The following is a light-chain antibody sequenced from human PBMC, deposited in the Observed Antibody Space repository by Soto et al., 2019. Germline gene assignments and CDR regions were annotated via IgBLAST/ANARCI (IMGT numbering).Light chain of an antibody. CDR2: TAS. CDR3: QQRHSYTIT. J-gene: IGKJ5*01. V-gene: IGKV1-39*01. CDR1: QGISTY. Sequence: DIQMTQSPSSLSASVEDRVTITCRASQGISTYLNWYQQKPGKAPNXMIHTASSLQTGVPSRFSGSGSGTEFTLTISSLQPEDVATYYCQQRHSYTITFGQGTRLEIK.